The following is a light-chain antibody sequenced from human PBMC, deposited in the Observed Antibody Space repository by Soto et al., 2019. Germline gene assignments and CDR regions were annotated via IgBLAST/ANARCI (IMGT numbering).Light chain of an antibody. CDR3: QQCDNWPPIT. CDR2: DIS. CDR1: QSVTKY. Sequence: IVLTQSPATLSLSPGERATLSCRASQSVTKYLAWYQKKPGQTPRLLIYDISTSAPGIPARFSGSGSGTDFTRTISSLEPDDFATYYCQQCDNWPPITFGQGTRLEIE. V-gene: IGKV3-11*01. J-gene: IGKJ5*01.